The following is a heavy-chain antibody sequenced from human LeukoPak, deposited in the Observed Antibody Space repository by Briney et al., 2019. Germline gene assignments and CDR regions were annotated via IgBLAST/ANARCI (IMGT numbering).Heavy chain of an antibody. CDR2: ISGSGGST. D-gene: IGHD3-22*01. J-gene: IGHJ3*02. CDR1: GFTFSSYA. Sequence: PGGSLRLSCAASGFTFSSYAMSWVRQAPGKGLEWVSAISGSGGSTYYADSVKGRFTISRDNSKNTLYVQMNSLRAEDTAVYYCAKGTYYHDSSGLNDAFDIWGQGTMVTVSS. V-gene: IGHV3-23*01. CDR3: AKGTYYHDSSGLNDAFDI.